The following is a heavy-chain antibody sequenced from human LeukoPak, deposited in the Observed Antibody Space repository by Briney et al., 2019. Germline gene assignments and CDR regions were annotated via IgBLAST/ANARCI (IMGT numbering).Heavy chain of an antibody. J-gene: IGHJ6*02. Sequence: GGSQRLSCAASGFIVSTNYMTWVRQAPRKGLEWVSIIYSDGSTYYADSVKGRFTISIDNSKNTLYLRMNSLGAEDTAVYYCARDRFNGMDVWGQGTTVTVSS. CDR3: ARDRFNGMDV. CDR2: IYSDGST. V-gene: IGHV3-66*01. CDR1: GFIVSTNY. D-gene: IGHD3-3*01.